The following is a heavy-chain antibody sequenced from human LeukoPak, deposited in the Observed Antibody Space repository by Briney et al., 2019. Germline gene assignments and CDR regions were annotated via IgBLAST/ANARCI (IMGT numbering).Heavy chain of an antibody. V-gene: IGHV3-30*04. CDR1: GFTFSSYA. Sequence: GGSLRLSCAASGFTFSSYAMHWVRQAPGKGLEWVAVISYDGSNKYYADSVKGRFTIPRDNSKNTLYLQMNSLRAEDTAVYYCAGGGKGSSSDGFDYWGQGTLVTVSS. J-gene: IGHJ4*02. CDR3: AGGGKGSSSDGFDY. D-gene: IGHD6-13*01. CDR2: ISYDGSNK.